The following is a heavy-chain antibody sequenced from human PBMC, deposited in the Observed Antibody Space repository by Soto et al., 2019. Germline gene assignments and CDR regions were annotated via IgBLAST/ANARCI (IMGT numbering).Heavy chain of an antibody. CDR3: ASSRLYSGYEN. J-gene: IGHJ4*02. Sequence: PSETLSLTCTVSSDSISSYYWIWIRQSPGKGLEWIGYTDYSGNTNYNPSLKSRVTISGDTSKNQFSLRLSSVTAADTAVYYCASSRLYSGYENWGQGTLVTVSS. CDR2: TDYSGNT. D-gene: IGHD5-12*01. V-gene: IGHV4-59*08. CDR1: SDSISSYY.